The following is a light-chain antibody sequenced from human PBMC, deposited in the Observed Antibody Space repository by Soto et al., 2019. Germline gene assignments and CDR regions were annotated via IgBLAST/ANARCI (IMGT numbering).Light chain of an antibody. V-gene: IGLV2-14*01. Sequence: QSALTQPASVSGSPGQSITISCTGTSGDIGGYNYVSWYQQHPGKAPKLLISEVTNRPSGVSNRFSGSKSDNTASLTISGLQSEDEADYYRSSYTTASTPVVFGGGTQLTVL. CDR1: SGDIGGYNY. CDR2: EVT. CDR3: SSYTTASTPVV. J-gene: IGLJ2*01.